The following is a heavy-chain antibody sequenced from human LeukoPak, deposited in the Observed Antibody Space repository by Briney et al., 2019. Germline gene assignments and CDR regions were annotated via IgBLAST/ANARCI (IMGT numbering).Heavy chain of an antibody. Sequence: PGGSLRLSCAASGFTFSSYGMHWVRQAPGKGLEWVAVISYDGSNKYYADSVKGRFTISRDNAKNSLYLQMNSLRAEDTAVYYCASIVYSGYDSNDYWGQGTLVTVSS. CDR1: GFTFSSYG. J-gene: IGHJ4*02. V-gene: IGHV3-30*03. CDR3: ASIVYSGYDSNDY. D-gene: IGHD5-12*01. CDR2: ISYDGSNK.